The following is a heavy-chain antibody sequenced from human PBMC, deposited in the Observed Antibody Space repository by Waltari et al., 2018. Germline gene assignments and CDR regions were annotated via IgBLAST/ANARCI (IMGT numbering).Heavy chain of an antibody. CDR3: ARGRFDFWTGYYSSNYFDP. Sequence: QVQLQQWGAGLLKPSATLSLTCGVSGESFSGHFWSWIRQPPGKGLEWSGEINHGGASKYNPSLKSRVTISIDTSKSQFSLKLTSVTAADTAVYYCARGRFDFWTGYYSSNYFDPWGPGTLVTVSS. V-gene: IGHV4-34*01. J-gene: IGHJ5*02. CDR1: GESFSGHF. D-gene: IGHD3-3*01. CDR2: INHGGAS.